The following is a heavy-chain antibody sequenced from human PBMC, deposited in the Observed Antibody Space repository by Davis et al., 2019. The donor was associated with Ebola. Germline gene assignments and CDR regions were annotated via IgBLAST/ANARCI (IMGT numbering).Heavy chain of an antibody. CDR2: IYYSGGT. J-gene: IGHJ6*02. D-gene: IGHD5-12*01. CDR1: GGSISSGGYY. Sequence: MPSETLSLTCTVSGGSISSGGYYWSWIRPHPGKGLGWIGYIYYSGGTYYNPSLKSRVTISVDTSKNQFSLKLSSVTAADTAVYYCAGGQNSGYDWYYYYGMDVWGQGTTVTVSS. CDR3: AGGQNSGYDWYYYYGMDV. V-gene: IGHV4-31*03.